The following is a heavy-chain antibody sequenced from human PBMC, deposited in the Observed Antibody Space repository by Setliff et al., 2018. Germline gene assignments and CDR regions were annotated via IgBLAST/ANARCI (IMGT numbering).Heavy chain of an antibody. CDR1: GGTFSSYG. V-gene: IGHV1-69*05. Sequence: SVKVSCKASGGTFSSYGISWVRQAPGQGLEWMGGLIPMFGTPGYAQKFQDRVTITTDESTSTAYMELSSLTSDDTAFYYCVRSGKFGMRFWFDQWGQGTLVT. J-gene: IGHJ5*02. CDR3: VRSGKFGMRFWFDQ. D-gene: IGHD1-26*01. CDR2: LIPMFGTP.